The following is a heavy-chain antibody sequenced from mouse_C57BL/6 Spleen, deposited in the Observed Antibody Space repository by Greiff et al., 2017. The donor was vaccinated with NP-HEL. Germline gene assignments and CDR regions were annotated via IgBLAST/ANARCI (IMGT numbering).Heavy chain of an antibody. CDR3: ARWGNEALFAD. CDR2: IHPSDSDT. D-gene: IGHD2-3*01. V-gene: IGHV1-74*01. Sequence: QVQLQQPGAELVKPGASVKVSCKASGYTFTSYWMHWVKQRPGQGLEWIGRIHPSDSDTNYNQKFKGKATLTADKSSSTAYMQLSSLTSEDSAVYYCARWGNEALFADWGQGTLVTVSA. CDR1: GYTFTSYW. J-gene: IGHJ3*01.